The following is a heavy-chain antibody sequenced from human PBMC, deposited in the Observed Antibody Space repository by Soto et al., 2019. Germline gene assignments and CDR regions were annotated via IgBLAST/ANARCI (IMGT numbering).Heavy chain of an antibody. CDR2: ISSDGDTI. D-gene: IGHD5-12*01. J-gene: IGHJ6*02. CDR3: TKGGYALIYYLGMVF. Sequence: EVQLIESGGGWVQPGTSLRVSCAASGFTFHEYAMHWVRQAPGKGLEWVSGISSDGDTIAYADSVQGRFTVFRDNAKNSLYLQMNSLRAEDTPVYFCTKGGYALIYYLGMVFWGQGTTVTVPS. CDR1: GFTFHEYA. V-gene: IGHV3-9*01.